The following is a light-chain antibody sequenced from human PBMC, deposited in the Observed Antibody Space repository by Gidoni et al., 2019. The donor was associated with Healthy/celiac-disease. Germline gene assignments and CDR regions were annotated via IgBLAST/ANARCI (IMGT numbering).Light chain of an antibody. CDR1: QGISSY. Sequence: IHVTGSPFYLSASVGDRVTITCRASQGISSYLAWYQQKPGKAPKLLIYAASTLQSGVPSRFTGSGSGTEFSLSVSSLQPRDFATYYCQQVNSYLTFGGGTKVEIK. CDR2: AAS. J-gene: IGKJ4*01. V-gene: IGKV1-9*01. CDR3: QQVNSYLT.